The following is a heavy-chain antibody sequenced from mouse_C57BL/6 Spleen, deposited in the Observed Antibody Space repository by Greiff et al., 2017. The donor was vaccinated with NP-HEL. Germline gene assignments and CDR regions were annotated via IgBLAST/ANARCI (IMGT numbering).Heavy chain of an antibody. J-gene: IGHJ1*03. CDR3: AGGQLRLPWYFDV. CDR1: GYTFTSYW. V-gene: IGHV1-69*01. Sequence: QVQLQQPGAELVMPGASVKLSCKASGYTFTSYWMHWVKQRPGQGLEWIGEIDPSDSSTNYNQKFKGKSTLTVDKSSSTAYMQLSSLTSEDSAVYYCAGGQLRLPWYFDVWGTGTTVTVSS. D-gene: IGHD3-2*02. CDR2: IDPSDSST.